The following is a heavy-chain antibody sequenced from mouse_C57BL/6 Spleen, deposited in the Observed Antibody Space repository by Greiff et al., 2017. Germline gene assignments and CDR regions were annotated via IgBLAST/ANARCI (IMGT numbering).Heavy chain of an antibody. CDR2: IDPSDSET. CDR1: GYTFTSYW. V-gene: IGHV1-52*01. D-gene: IGHD1-1*01. CDR3: ARDHYGSSSMDY. J-gene: IGHJ4*01. Sequence: QVQLQQPGAELVRPGSSVKLSCKASGYTFTSYWMHWVKQRPIQGLEWIGNIDPSDSETHYNQKFKDKATLTVDKSSSTAYMQLSSLTSEDSAVYYCARDHYGSSSMDYWGQGTSATVSS.